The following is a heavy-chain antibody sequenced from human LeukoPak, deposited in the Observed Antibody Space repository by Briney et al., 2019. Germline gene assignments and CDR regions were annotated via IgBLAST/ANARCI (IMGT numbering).Heavy chain of an antibody. Sequence: PGGSLRLSCVASGFTFCHYAMHWVRQAPGKGLDYVSSITSDGGTTYSADSVKGRFAISRDNSKNTLYLQMGSLRAEDMAVYYCARDLSGAGDYWGQGTLVTVSS. CDR1: GFTFCHYA. J-gene: IGHJ4*02. V-gene: IGHV3-64*02. D-gene: IGHD2-15*01. CDR2: ITSDGGTT. CDR3: ARDLSGAGDY.